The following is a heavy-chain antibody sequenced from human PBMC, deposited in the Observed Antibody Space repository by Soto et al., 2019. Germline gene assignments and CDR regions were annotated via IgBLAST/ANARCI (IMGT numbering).Heavy chain of an antibody. CDR3: AKVPGAAARPYYFDY. CDR2: ISGSGGST. V-gene: IGHV3-23*01. D-gene: IGHD6-6*01. CDR1: GFTFSSYA. J-gene: IGHJ4*02. Sequence: GGSLRLSCAASGFTFSSYAMSWVRQAPGKGLEWVSAISGSGGSTYYADSVKGRFTISRDNSKNTLYLHMNSLRAEDTAVYYCAKVPGAAARPYYFDYWGQGTLVTVSS.